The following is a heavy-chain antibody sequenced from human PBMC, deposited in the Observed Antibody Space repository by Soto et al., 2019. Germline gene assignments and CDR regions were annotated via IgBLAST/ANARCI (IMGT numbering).Heavy chain of an antibody. CDR3: ARTLFDYGDYAARYYYGMDV. CDR2: IYYSGST. V-gene: IGHV4-59*01. D-gene: IGHD4-17*01. J-gene: IGHJ6*02. Sequence: TSETLSLTCTVSGGSISSYYWSWIRQPPGKGLEWIGYIYYSGSTNYNPSLKSRVTISVDTSKNQFSLKLSSVTAADTAVYYCARTLFDYGDYAARYYYGMDVWGQGTTVTVSS. CDR1: GGSISSYY.